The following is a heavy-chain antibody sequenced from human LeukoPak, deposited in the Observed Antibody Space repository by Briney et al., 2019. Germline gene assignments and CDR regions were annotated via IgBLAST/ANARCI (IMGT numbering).Heavy chain of an antibody. Sequence: GGSLRLSCAASGFTFSSYAMHWVRQAPGKGLEWVAVISYDGSNKYYADSVKGRFTISRDNVKNLLFLQMNSLRAEDTAVYYCARRRGGNYSKFDYWGQGTLVTVSS. CDR2: ISYDGSNK. CDR3: ARRRGGNYSKFDY. J-gene: IGHJ4*02. V-gene: IGHV3-30*04. D-gene: IGHD4-11*01. CDR1: GFTFSSYA.